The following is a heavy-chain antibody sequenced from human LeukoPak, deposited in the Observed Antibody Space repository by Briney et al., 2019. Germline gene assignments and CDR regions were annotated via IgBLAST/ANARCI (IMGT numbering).Heavy chain of an antibody. CDR3: ARVRQQLVYYYYYYMDV. CDR1: GGSTSSSSYY. J-gene: IGHJ6*03. V-gene: IGHV4-39*07. D-gene: IGHD6-13*01. CDR2: IYYSGST. Sequence: SETLSLTCTVSGGSTSSSSYYWGWIRQPPGKGLEWIGSIYYSGSTYYNPSLKSRVTISVDTSKNQFSLKLSSVTAADTAVYYCARVRQQLVYYYYYYMDVWGKGTTVTVSS.